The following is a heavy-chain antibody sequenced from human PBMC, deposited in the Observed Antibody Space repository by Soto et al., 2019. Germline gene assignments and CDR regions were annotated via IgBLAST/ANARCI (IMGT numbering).Heavy chain of an antibody. Sequence: ASVKVSCKASGYTFTSYGISWVRQAPGQGLEWMGWISAYNGNTNYAQKLQGRVTMTTDTSTSTAYMELRSLRSDDTAVYYCARDSPGYYYDSSGYYVAPYYYGMDVWGQGTTVTVSS. CDR2: ISAYNGNT. V-gene: IGHV1-18*04. J-gene: IGHJ6*02. CDR1: GYTFTSYG. CDR3: ARDSPGYYYDSSGYYVAPYYYGMDV. D-gene: IGHD3-22*01.